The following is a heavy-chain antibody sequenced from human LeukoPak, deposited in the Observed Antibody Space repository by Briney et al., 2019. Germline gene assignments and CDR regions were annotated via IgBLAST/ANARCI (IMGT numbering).Heavy chain of an antibody. Sequence: GGSLRLSCAASGFTVSSNYMSWVRQAPGKGLEWVAFIRYDGSDKSYADSVKGRFTISRDNSENTLYLQINSLRVEDTAVYYCAKDTPTTGYHLDSWGQGTLVTVSS. CDR1: GFTVSSNY. J-gene: IGHJ4*02. CDR3: AKDTPTTGYHLDS. CDR2: IRYDGSDK. V-gene: IGHV3-30*02. D-gene: IGHD1-1*01.